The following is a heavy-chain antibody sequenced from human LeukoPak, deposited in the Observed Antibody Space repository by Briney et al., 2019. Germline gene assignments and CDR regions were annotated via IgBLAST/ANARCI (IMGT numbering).Heavy chain of an antibody. J-gene: IGHJ4*02. Sequence: GASVKVSCKASGYTFTHYAMHWVRQAPGQRLEWMGWINAGNGNTKYSQEFQGRVNITRDTSANTVYMELSSLRSDDTAVYYCARGSGVAASVYWGQGTLVTVSS. V-gene: IGHV1-3*01. CDR1: GYTFTHYA. D-gene: IGHD2-15*01. CDR2: INAGNGNT. CDR3: ARGSGVAASVY.